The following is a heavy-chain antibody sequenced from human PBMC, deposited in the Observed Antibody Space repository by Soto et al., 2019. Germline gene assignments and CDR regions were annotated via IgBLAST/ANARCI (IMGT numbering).Heavy chain of an antibody. CDR1: VDSVSSNSAA. CDR3: ARVDTAMVENWSDP. D-gene: IGHD5-18*01. Sequence: SQTLSLTCAISVDSVSSNSAAWNWIRQSPSRGLEWLGRTYYRSKWYNDYAVSVKSRITINPDTSKNQFSLQLNSVTPEDTAVYYCARVDTAMVENWSDPWGQGTLVTVSS. J-gene: IGHJ5*02. V-gene: IGHV6-1*01. CDR2: TYYRSKWYN.